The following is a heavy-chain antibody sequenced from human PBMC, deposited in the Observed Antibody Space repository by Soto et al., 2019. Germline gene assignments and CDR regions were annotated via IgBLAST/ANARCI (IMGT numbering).Heavy chain of an antibody. CDR2: INHSGST. D-gene: IGHD2-2*01. Sequence: SESLSLTCAVYGGSFSGYYWSWIRQPPGKGLEWIGEINHSGSTNYNPSLKSRVTISVDTSKNQFSLKLSSVTAADTAVYYCARGGYCSSTSCYRRHNWFDPWGQVTLDTFSS. CDR1: GGSFSGYY. V-gene: IGHV4-34*01. J-gene: IGHJ5*02. CDR3: ARGGYCSSTSCYRRHNWFDP.